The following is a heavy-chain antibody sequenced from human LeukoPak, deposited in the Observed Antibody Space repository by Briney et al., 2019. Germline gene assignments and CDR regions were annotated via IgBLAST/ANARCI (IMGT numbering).Heavy chain of an antibody. Sequence: PSETLSLTCTVSGVSISNYYWSWIRQPPGKGLEWIGYVYYGGSTNYSPSLKSRVTILLDTFKNQFSLRLSSVTAADTAVYYCARVYDFWSGNQGMDVWGQGTTVIVSS. CDR2: VYYGGST. V-gene: IGHV4-59*01. CDR1: GVSISNYY. J-gene: IGHJ6*02. D-gene: IGHD3-3*01. CDR3: ARVYDFWSGNQGMDV.